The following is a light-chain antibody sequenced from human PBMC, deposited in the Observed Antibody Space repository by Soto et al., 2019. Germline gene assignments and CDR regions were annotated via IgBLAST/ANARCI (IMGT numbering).Light chain of an antibody. J-gene: IGKJ5*01. V-gene: IGKV4-1*01. CDR1: QSISYSSNKKNQ. CDR2: WAS. Sequence: DIVMTQSPDSLAVSLGERATINCKSSQSISYSSNKKNQLAWYQQKPGQPPQLLIYWASTRESGVPDRFSGSGSGTDFTLTISSLQAEDVVVYYCQQYHSVPVTFGQGTRLEIK. CDR3: QQYHSVPVT.